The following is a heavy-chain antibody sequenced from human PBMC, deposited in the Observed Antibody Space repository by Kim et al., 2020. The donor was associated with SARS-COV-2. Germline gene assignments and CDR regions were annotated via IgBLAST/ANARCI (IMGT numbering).Heavy chain of an antibody. CDR2: T. V-gene: IGHV4-30-2*01. Sequence: TDYNPSLKSRVTISVDRSKNQFSLKLSSGTAADTAVYYCARSDARWGMDVWGQGTTVTVSS. J-gene: IGHJ6*02. D-gene: IGHD2-15*01. CDR3: ARSDARWGMDV.